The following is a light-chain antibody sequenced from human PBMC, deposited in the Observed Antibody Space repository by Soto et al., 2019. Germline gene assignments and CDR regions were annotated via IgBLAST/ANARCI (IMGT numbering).Light chain of an antibody. Sequence: QSPGTVSVSPGERATLSCRASQSVSSNLAWYQQKPGQAPRLLVYGAPTRATGIPARFSGSGSGTEFTLTISSLQSEDFAVYYCQQYNNWWTFGQGTKVDIK. CDR3: QQYNNWWT. J-gene: IGKJ1*01. CDR1: QSVSSN. CDR2: GAP. V-gene: IGKV3-15*01.